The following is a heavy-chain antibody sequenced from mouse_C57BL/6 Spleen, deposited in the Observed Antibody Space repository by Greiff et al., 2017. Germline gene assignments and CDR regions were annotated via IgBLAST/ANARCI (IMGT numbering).Heavy chain of an antibody. Sequence: VQLQQSGASVKISCKASGYAFSSYWMNWVKQRPGKGLEWIGQIYPGDGDTNYNGKFKGKATLTADKSSSTASMQLSSLTSEDSAVYFCARRGGYDQNWFAYWGQGTLVTVSA. D-gene: IGHD2-2*01. V-gene: IGHV1-80*01. J-gene: IGHJ3*01. CDR3: ARRGGYDQNWFAY. CDR2: IYPGDGDT. CDR1: GYAFSSYW.